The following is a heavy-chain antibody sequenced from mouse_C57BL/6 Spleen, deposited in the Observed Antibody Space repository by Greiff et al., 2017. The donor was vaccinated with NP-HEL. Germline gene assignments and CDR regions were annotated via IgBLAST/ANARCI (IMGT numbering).Heavy chain of an antibody. CDR1: GYAFSSYW. D-gene: IGHD2-5*01. J-gene: IGHJ2*01. CDR2: IYPGAGDT. V-gene: IGHV1-80*01. CDR3: ARNSNYDYVDS. Sequence: VQLQQSGAELVKPGASVKISCKASGYAFSSYWMNWVKQRPGKGLEWIGQIYPGAGDTNYNGKFKGKAKLTADKSSSTAYMQLSSLTSEDAAVYFCARNSNYDYVDSWGQGTTLTVSS.